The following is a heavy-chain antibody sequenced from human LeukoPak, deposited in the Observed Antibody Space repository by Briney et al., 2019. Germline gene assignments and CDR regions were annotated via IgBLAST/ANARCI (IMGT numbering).Heavy chain of an antibody. D-gene: IGHD3-10*01. CDR1: GYTFIGFY. Sequence: ASVKVSCKAFGYTFIGFYMHWVRQAPGQGLQWMGWMNPNSGVTNYAQKFQGRVTMTRDTSISTAYMELSGLRYGDTAVYYCARDFMVRGVTTPDYWGQGTLVTVSS. CDR3: ARDFMVRGVTTPDY. V-gene: IGHV1-2*02. J-gene: IGHJ4*02. CDR2: MNPNSGVT.